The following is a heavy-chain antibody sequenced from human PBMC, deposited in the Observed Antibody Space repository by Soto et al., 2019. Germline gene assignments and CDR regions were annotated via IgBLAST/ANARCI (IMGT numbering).Heavy chain of an antibody. CDR1: GGTFSTYA. CDR3: AADVGATARAFDY. CDR2: VIPIFDTV. Sequence: QVQLVQWGAEVKKPGSSVKVSCKASGGTFSTYAISWVRQAPGQGLEWMGGVIPIFDTVNYAQRFQGRVTITADESTTTAYMELSSLGSEDTAVYYCAADVGATARAFDYWGQGTLVTVSS. D-gene: IGHD1-26*01. V-gene: IGHV1-69*01. J-gene: IGHJ4*02.